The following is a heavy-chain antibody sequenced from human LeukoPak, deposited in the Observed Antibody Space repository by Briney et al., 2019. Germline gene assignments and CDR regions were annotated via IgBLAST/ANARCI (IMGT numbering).Heavy chain of an antibody. D-gene: IGHD1-26*01. Sequence: PGGSLRLSCAATGYSFKDYGMHWVRQPPGKGLEWVSAINWNGGGTDYAGSVKGRFTIFRDNAKNSLYLQLSSLRPEDTALYYCAKHLTATNTYIFFGLDVWGQGTSVTVSS. CDR2: INWNGGGT. J-gene: IGHJ6*02. CDR3: AKHLTATNTYIFFGLDV. V-gene: IGHV3-9*01. CDR1: GYSFKDYG.